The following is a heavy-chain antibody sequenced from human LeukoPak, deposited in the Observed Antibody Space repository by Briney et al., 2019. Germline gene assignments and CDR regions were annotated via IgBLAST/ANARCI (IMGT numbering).Heavy chain of an antibody. CDR3: AKDRVAGSYSYYFDY. V-gene: IGHV3-23*01. Sequence: GGSLRLSCAASGFTFSSYAMSWVRQAPGRGLEWVSSISGSGGSTYYADSVKGRFTISRDNSKNTLYLQMNSLSAEDTAVYYCAKDRVAGSYSYYFDYWGQGTLVTVSS. CDR1: GFTFSSYA. D-gene: IGHD6-19*01. J-gene: IGHJ4*02. CDR2: ISGSGGST.